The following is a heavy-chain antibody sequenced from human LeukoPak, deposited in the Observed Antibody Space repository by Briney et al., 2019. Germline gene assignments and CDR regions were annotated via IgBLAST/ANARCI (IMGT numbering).Heavy chain of an antibody. CDR2: IYYSGST. CDR1: GGSISSSSYY. Sequence: SETLSLTCTVSGGSISSSSYYWGWIRQPPGKGLEWIGSIYYSGSTYYNPSLKSRVTISVDTSKNQFPLKLSSVTAADTAVYYCARPYSSGWYGIDYWGQGTLVTVSS. J-gene: IGHJ4*02. CDR3: ARPYSSGWYGIDY. V-gene: IGHV4-39*01. D-gene: IGHD6-19*01.